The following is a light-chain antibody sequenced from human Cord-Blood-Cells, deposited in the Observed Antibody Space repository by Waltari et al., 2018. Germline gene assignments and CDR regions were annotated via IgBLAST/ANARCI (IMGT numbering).Light chain of an antibody. J-gene: IGLJ1*01. V-gene: IGLV2-11*01. CDR3: CSYAGSYTF. CDR1: SRHVGGYSF. CDR2: DVS. Sequence: QSALTQPRSVSGSPGQSVTISCTGTSRHVGGYSFFSWYQQHPGKAPKLMIYDVSKRPSGVPDRFSGSKSGNTASLTISGLQAEDEADYYCCSYAGSYTFFGTGTKVTVL.